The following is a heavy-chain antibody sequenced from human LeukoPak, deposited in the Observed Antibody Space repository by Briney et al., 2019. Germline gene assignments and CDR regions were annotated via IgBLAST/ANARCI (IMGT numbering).Heavy chain of an antibody. CDR2: IKQDGTEK. CDR1: GFTLSNHW. V-gene: IGHV3-7*01. D-gene: IGHD3-9*01. J-gene: IGHJ4*02. Sequence: GGSLRLSCAASGFTLSNHWMIWVRQAPGKGLECVANIKQDGTEKYYLDSVKGRFTISRDNAKNSLYLQMNSLRAEDTAVYYCARDLDYDILTGNFDYWGQGTLVTVSS. CDR3: ARDLDYDILTGNFDY.